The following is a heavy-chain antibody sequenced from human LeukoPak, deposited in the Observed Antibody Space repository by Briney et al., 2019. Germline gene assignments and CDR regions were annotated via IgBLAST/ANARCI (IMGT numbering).Heavy chain of an antibody. V-gene: IGHV3-11*01. Sequence: GGSLRLSCAASGFTFSDYYMSWIRQAPGKGLEWVSYISRSGSSIYYEDSVKGRFTISRDNAKNSLYLQMNSLRAEDTAVYYCAKDRGDLWFGELSCFDIWGQGTMVTVSS. J-gene: IGHJ3*02. CDR2: ISRSGSSI. CDR1: GFTFSDYY. CDR3: AKDRGDLWFGELSCFDI. D-gene: IGHD3-10*01.